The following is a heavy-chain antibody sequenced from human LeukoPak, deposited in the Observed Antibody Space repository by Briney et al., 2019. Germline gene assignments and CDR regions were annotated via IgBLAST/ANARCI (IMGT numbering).Heavy chain of an antibody. J-gene: IGHJ6*03. V-gene: IGHV4-39*07. CDR3: AREGRSTRYYYYYMDV. D-gene: IGHD2-2*01. CDR2: INHSGST. Sequence: SETLSLTCTVSGGSISSSSYYWGWIRQPPGKGLEWIGEINHSGSTNYNPSLKSRVTISVDTSKNQFSLKLSSVTAADTAVYYCAREGRSTRYYYYYMDVWGKGTTVTVSS. CDR1: GGSISSSSYY.